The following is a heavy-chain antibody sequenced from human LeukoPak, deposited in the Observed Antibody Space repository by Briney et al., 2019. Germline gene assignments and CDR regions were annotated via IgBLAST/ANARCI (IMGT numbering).Heavy chain of an antibody. CDR2: VIRDGSFT. CDR3: VRDGDDLNLDY. Sequence: GCLRVSLAASVFTVRSYWMHWVRQAPGKGLEWVSRVIRDGSFTNYADSVKGRFTISRDNAKNTLYLQMSSLRAEDTAVYFCVRDGDDLNLDYWGQGSLVTVSS. D-gene: IGHD7-27*01. V-gene: IGHV3-74*01. J-gene: IGHJ4*02. CDR1: VFTVRSYW.